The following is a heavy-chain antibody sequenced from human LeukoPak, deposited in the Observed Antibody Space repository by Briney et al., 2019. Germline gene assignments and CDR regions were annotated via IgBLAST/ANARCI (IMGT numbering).Heavy chain of an antibody. CDR2: IYYSGST. Sequence: PSETLSLTCTVSGGTISRYYWSWIRQPPGKGLEWIGYIYYSGSTNYNPSLKSRVTISVDTSKNQFSLKLRSVTAADTAVYYCARDSGLGYCSTTSCSYGLDVWGQGTTVFVS. J-gene: IGHJ6*02. V-gene: IGHV4-59*01. CDR1: GGTISRYY. D-gene: IGHD2-2*01. CDR3: ARDSGLGYCSTTSCSYGLDV.